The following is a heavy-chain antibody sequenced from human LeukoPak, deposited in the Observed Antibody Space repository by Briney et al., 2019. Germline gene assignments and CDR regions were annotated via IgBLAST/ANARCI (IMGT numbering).Heavy chain of an antibody. D-gene: IGHD3-10*01. V-gene: IGHV1-2*02. CDR3: ARALGGFGELLSYYYYGMDV. CDR2: INPNSGGT. J-gene: IGHJ6*02. CDR1: GYTFTNYY. Sequence: ASVKVSCKASGYTFTNYYMHWVRQAPGQGLEWMGWINPNSGGTNYAQKFQGRVTMTRDTSISTAYMELSRLRSDDTAVYYCARALGGFGELLSYYYYGMDVWGQGTTVTVSS.